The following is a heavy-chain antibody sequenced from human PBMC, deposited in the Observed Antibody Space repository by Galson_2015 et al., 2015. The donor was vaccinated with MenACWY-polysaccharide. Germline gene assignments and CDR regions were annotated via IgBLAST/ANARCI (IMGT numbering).Heavy chain of an antibody. V-gene: IGHV3-48*03. CDR1: GFTLSSYE. Sequence: SLRLSCAASGFTLSSYEMNWVRQAPGKGLEWVSYISSSGSTIYYADSVKGRFTISRDNAKNSLYLQMNSLRAEDTAVYYCARVPDYDILTGYFFDYWGQGTLVTVSS. D-gene: IGHD3-9*01. J-gene: IGHJ4*02. CDR3: ARVPDYDILTGYFFDY. CDR2: ISSSGSTI.